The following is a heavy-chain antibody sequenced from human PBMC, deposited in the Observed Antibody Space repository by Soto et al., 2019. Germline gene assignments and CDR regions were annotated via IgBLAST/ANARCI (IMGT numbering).Heavy chain of an antibody. J-gene: IGHJ1*01. CDR1: GFTFSSYA. Sequence: EVQLLESGGGLVQPGGSLSLSCAASGFTFSSYAMSWVRQAPGKGLEWVSAISGSGGSTYYADSVKGRFTISRDNSKNTLYLQMNSLRAEDTAVYYCATILIAAAGKGYFQHWGQGTLVTVSA. V-gene: IGHV3-23*01. CDR3: ATILIAAAGKGYFQH. D-gene: IGHD6-13*01. CDR2: ISGSGGST.